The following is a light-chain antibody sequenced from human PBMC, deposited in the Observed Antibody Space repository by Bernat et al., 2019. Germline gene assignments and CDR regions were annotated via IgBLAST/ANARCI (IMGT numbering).Light chain of an antibody. CDR1: SSDVGTYNL. CDR3: SSYASSTTVL. Sequence: QSALTQPASVSGSPGQSITISCTGTSSDVGTYNLVSWYQQYPGKAPKLIIYEVTKGPSGVSNRFSGSNSGNTASLTISGLQAEDEADYYCSSYASSTTVLFGGGTKLTVL. J-gene: IGLJ2*01. V-gene: IGLV2-23*02. CDR2: EVT.